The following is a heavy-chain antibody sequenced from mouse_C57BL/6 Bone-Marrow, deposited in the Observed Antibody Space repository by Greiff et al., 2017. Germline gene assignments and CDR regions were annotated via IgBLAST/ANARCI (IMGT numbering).Heavy chain of an antibody. CDR2: LNPSSGYT. CDR3: ARGGYFDY. CDR1: GYTFTSYW. V-gene: IGHV1-7*01. J-gene: IGHJ2*01. Sequence: QVQLQQSGAELAKPGASVKLSCKASGYTFTSYWMHWVKQRPGQGLQWIGYLNPSSGYTKYNQKFKDKATLPADKSSSTAYMQLSSLTYEDSAVYYCARGGYFDYWGQGTTLTVSS.